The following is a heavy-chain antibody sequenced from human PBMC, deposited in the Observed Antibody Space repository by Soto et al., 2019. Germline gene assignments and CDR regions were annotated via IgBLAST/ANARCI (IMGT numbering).Heavy chain of an antibody. CDR2: ISFDGGDK. D-gene: IGHD3-10*01. J-gene: IGHJ4*02. CDR1: GFTFSNYG. CDR3: AKDSGRGSADYFFDY. V-gene: IGHV3-30*18. Sequence: QVQLVESGGGVVQPGRSLRLSCAASGFTFSNYGMHWVRRDPGKGLEWVAVISFDGGDKKSADSVKGRFTISRDNSKNTLYLQMNCQRAEDSAVYYCAKDSGRGSADYFFDYWGRGTLVTVSS.